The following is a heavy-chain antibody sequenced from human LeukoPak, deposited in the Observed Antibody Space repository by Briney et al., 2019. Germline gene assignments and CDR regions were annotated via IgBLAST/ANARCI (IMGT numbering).Heavy chain of an antibody. CDR1: GYTFASNG. D-gene: IGHD6-6*01. Sequence: ASVKVSCKASGYTFASNGISWVRQAPGQGLEWMGWISVYNGNTKYAQKPQDRVTMTTDTSTNTAYMELRSLRSDDTAVYYCAISITSRPNLYYFDYWGQGTLVTVSS. CDR2: ISVYNGNT. CDR3: AISITSRPNLYYFDY. J-gene: IGHJ4*02. V-gene: IGHV1-18*01.